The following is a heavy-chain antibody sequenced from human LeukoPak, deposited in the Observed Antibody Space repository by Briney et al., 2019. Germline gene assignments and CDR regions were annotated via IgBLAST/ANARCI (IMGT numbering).Heavy chain of an antibody. J-gene: IGHJ3*01. CDR2: IKSKTYGGTL. D-gene: IGHD3-3*01. Sequence: GGSLRLSCAASGFTFTNGWMSWVRQARGKGLEWVGRIKSKTYGGTLDYGAPVKGRFNISRHGSKNTVYVQLYSLQTEDTAVYYCMPQEGSVDFWSGLVTAFDVWGQGTMVPVSS. V-gene: IGHV3-15*01. CDR1: GFTFTNGW. CDR3: MPQEGSVDFWSGLVTAFDV.